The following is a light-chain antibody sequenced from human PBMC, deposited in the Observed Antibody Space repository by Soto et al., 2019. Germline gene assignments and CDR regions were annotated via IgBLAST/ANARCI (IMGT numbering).Light chain of an antibody. V-gene: IGLV2-11*01. J-gene: IGLJ2*01. CDR1: SSDVGGYNY. Sequence: QSVLTQPRSVSGSPGQSVTISCTGTSSDVGGYNYVSWYQQLPGKAPKLMIYDVRKRPSGVPDRFSGSKSGNTASVTISGLQAEDETDYYCCSYTGDLALFGGGTKVTVL. CDR2: DVR. CDR3: CSYTGDLAL.